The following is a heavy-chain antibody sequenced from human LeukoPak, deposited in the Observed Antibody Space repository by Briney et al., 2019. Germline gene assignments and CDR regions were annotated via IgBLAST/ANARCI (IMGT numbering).Heavy chain of an antibody. J-gene: IGHJ4*02. CDR1: GFTFNTYL. V-gene: IGHV3-23*01. CDR3: AKEKTGGSGTYHGDYYFDY. D-gene: IGHD1-26*01. Sequence: PGGSLRLSCAASGFTFNTYLMHWVRQAPGKGLEWVSAIRGSGGSTYYADSVKGRFTISRDNSKNTLYLQMNSLRAEDTAIYYCAKEKTGGSGTYHGDYYFDYWGQGTLVTVSS. CDR2: IRGSGGST.